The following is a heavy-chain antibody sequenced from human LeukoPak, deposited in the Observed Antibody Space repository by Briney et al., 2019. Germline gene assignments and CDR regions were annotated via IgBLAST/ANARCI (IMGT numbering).Heavy chain of an antibody. CDR2: IHSGGST. V-gene: IGHV3-66*01. Sequence: GGSLRLSCAASGFTVSSNYMSWVRQAPGKGLKWVSVIHSGGSTYYADSVKGRFTISRDNSKNTLYLQMNSLRAEDTAVYYGAREGMAVPGTLDYWGQGTLVTVSS. J-gene: IGHJ4*02. CDR3: AREGMAVPGTLDY. D-gene: IGHD6-19*01. CDR1: GFTVSSNY.